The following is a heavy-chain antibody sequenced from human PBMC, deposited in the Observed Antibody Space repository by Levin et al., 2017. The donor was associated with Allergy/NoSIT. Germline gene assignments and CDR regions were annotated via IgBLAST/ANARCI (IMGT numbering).Heavy chain of an antibody. CDR1: GFTFSSYG. D-gene: IGHD5-18*01. CDR2: ISYDGSNK. V-gene: IGHV3-30*18. Sequence: GGSLRLSCAASGFTFSSYGMHWVRQAPGKGLEWVAVISYDGSNKYYADSVKGQFTISRDNSKNTLYLQMNSLRAEDTAVYYCAKDYGSVDTAMVGDYWGQGTLVTVSS. CDR3: AKDYGSVDTAMVGDY. J-gene: IGHJ4*02.